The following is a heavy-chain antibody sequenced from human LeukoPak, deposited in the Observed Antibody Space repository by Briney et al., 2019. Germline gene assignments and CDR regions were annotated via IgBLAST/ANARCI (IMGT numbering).Heavy chain of an antibody. V-gene: IGHV3-53*01. D-gene: IGHD2-15*01. Sequence: GGSLRLSCAASGFTVNSNYMNWVRQAPGEGLEWVSVIYSDGNTYYADSVRGRFTISRDNAKNSLYLQMNSLRAEDTAVYYCARDVGYCSGGSCYPPDYWGQGTLVTVSS. CDR1: GFTVNSNY. CDR3: ARDVGYCSGGSCYPPDY. CDR2: IYSDGNT. J-gene: IGHJ4*02.